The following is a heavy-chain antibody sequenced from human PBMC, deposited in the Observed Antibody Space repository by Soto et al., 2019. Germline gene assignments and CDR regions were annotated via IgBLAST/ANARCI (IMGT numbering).Heavy chain of an antibody. V-gene: IGHV1-2*04. CDR2: INPNSGGT. Sequence: ASVKVSCKASGYTFTGYYMHLVRQAPGQELEWMGWINPNSGGTNYAQKFQGWVTMTRDTSISTAYMERSRLRSDDTAVYYCARDGENGGSYSHYYGRDVWGKGPTVTVSS. J-gene: IGHJ6*04. CDR1: GYTFTGYY. CDR3: ARDGENGGSYSHYYGRDV. D-gene: IGHD1-26*01.